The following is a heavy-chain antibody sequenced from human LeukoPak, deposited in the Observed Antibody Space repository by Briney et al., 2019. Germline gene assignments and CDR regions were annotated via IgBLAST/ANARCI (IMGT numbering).Heavy chain of an antibody. CDR3: ARFGATPYFPY. J-gene: IGHJ4*02. CDR2: ISVYNGHT. V-gene: IGHV1-18*01. D-gene: IGHD1-26*01. Sequence: WASVKVSCKSSGYTFNNYGFICVRQAPGQGLEWMGGISVYNGHTTYAEKFQGRVTMTTDTSTSTAYMELTSLKSDDTAFYYCARFGATPYFPYCGQGTLVTVSS. CDR1: GYTFNNYG.